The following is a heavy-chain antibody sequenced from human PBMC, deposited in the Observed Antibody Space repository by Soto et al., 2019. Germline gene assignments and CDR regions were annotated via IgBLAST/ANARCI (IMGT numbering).Heavy chain of an antibody. D-gene: IGHD3-10*01. J-gene: IGHJ4*02. Sequence: QVQLVQSGAEVKKPGSSVKVSCKASGGTLNHYAITWVRQAPGQGLEWMGEIIPIFNTTKYAQRFQGRLTITADKSTSTAYMEGSSLRSEDTAIYYCAQTGRDGNNLLLDYWGQGTLVTVSS. V-gene: IGHV1-69*06. CDR1: GGTLNHYA. CDR2: IIPIFNTT. CDR3: AQTGRDGNNLLLDY.